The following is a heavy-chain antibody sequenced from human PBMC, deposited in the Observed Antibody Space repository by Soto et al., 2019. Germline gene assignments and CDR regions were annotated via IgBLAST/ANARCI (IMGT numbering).Heavy chain of an antibody. CDR3: ARDDKPGNWFDP. D-gene: IGHD3-10*01. J-gene: IGHJ5*02. Sequence: QVQLVESGGGVVQPGRSLRLSCAASGFTFSSSGMHWVSQAPGKGLEWVAVIWYDGSNKYYADSVKGRFTIARDNSKNTLYLQMNSLRAEDTAVYYCARDDKPGNWFDPWGQGTLVTVSS. CDR2: IWYDGSNK. V-gene: IGHV3-33*01. CDR1: GFTFSSSG.